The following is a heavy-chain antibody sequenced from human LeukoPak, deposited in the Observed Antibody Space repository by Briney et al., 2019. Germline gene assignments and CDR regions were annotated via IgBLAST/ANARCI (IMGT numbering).Heavy chain of an antibody. CDR2: IYHSGST. V-gene: IGHV4-4*02. J-gene: IGHJ6*02. Sequence: SETLSLTCAVSGGSINNSDWWSWVRQPPGKGLEWIGEIYHSGSTNYNPSLKSRVTISIDKSKNQFSLKLTSVTAADTAVYYCAARRGGSFYYYGMDVWGQGTTVTVSS. D-gene: IGHD1-26*01. CDR1: GGSINNSDW. CDR3: AARRGGSFYYYGMDV.